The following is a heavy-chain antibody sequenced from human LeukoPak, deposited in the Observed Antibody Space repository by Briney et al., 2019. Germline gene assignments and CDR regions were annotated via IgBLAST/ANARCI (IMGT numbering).Heavy chain of an antibody. CDR2: IHRSGST. J-gene: IGHJ1*01. CDR3: ARDRGYGSGMT. D-gene: IGHD3-10*01. V-gene: IGHV4-4*02. CDR1: GGSISSTNW. Sequence: SGTLSLTCAVSGGSISSTNWWSWVRQPPGKGLEWIGEIHRSGSTNYNPSLKSRVTISVDRSKNQFSLKLSSVTAADTAVYYCARDRGYGSGMTWGQGTLVTVSS.